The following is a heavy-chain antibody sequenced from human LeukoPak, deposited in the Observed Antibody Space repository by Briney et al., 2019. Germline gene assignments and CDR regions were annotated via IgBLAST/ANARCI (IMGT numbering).Heavy chain of an antibody. Sequence: SETLSLTCTVSGGSISSYYWSWIRQPAGKGLEWIGRIYTSGSTNYNPFLTSRVTMSVDTSKNQFSLKLSSVTAADTAVYYCARGKGYCSSTSCGYCSGGNCYANYYYYYMDVWGKGTTVTVSS. V-gene: IGHV4-4*07. J-gene: IGHJ6*03. CDR2: IYTSGST. CDR3: ARGKGYCSSTSCGYCSGGNCYANYYYYYMDV. CDR1: GGSISSYY. D-gene: IGHD2-2*01.